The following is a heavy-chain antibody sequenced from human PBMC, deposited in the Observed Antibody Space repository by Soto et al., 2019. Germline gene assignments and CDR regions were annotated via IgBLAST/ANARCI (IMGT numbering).Heavy chain of an antibody. CDR1: ALTFSSYA. CDR2: ISGSGGST. J-gene: IGHJ4*02. Sequence: GRSLRLSWAASALTFSSYAMSWVRQAPGKGLEWVAAISGSGGSTYYADSVKGRFTISRDNPKNTLYLQMNSLRAEDTAVYYCATPNKAVAGRRDFDYWGQGTLVTVSS. CDR3: ATPNKAVAGRRDFDY. D-gene: IGHD6-19*01. V-gene: IGHV3-23*01.